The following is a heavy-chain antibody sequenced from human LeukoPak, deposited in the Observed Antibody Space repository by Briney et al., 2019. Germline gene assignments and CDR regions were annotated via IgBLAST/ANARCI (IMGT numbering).Heavy chain of an antibody. CDR1: GGTFSSYA. CDR3: ARGRCGSTSCYSDY. D-gene: IGHD2-2*01. Sequence: WASVKVSCKASGGTFSSYAISWVRQAPGQGLEWMGGIIPMFGTAKYAQKFQGRVTITADESTSTAYMELSSLRSEDTAVYYCARGRCGSTSCYSDYWGQGTLVTVSS. V-gene: IGHV1-69*13. J-gene: IGHJ4*02. CDR2: IIPMFGTA.